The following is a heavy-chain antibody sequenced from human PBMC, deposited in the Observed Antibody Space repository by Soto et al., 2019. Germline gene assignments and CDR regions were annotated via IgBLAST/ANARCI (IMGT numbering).Heavy chain of an antibody. CDR2: TYYRSKWYS. CDR1: GDSISDNSAA. CDR3: TRNGYFSSYDFDF. V-gene: IGHV6-1*01. J-gene: IGHJ4*01. Sequence: PSQTLSLTCAISGDSISDNSAAWNWIRQSPSRGLEWLGRTYYRSKWYSDYAVSVQSRITINPDTSKNQFSLQLRPVTPEDTAVYYCTRNGYFSSYDFDFWGQGTLVTVSS. D-gene: IGHD6-6*01.